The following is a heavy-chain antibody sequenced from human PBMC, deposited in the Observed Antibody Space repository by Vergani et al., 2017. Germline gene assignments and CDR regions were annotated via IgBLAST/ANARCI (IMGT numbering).Heavy chain of an antibody. V-gene: IGHV4-59*12. J-gene: IGHJ4*02. CDR3: GRVGATTYYFDY. CDR1: GAAIKDFY. CDR2: VYYTGST. D-gene: IGHD1-26*01. Sequence: QVQLQESGPGLVKPSETLSLTCTVSGAAIKDFYWSWFRQPPGKGLEWIGYVYYTGSTTYNPSLKSRVTISVDTSKNQFSLKLSSVTAADTAVYYCGRVGATTYYFDYWGQGTLVTVSS.